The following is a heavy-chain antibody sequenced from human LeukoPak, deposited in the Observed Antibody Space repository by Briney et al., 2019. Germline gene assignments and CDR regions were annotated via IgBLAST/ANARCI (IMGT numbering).Heavy chain of an antibody. CDR1: GFTFSSYV. V-gene: IGHV3-30-3*01. J-gene: IGHJ6*03. CDR3: ARDSRGVNYYFYMDV. CDR2: ISYDGSNK. Sequence: PGRSLRLSCAASGFTFSSYVMHWVRQAPGKGLEWVAVISYDGSNKYYADSVKGRFTISRDNSKNTLYLQMNSLRAEDTAVYYCARDSRGVNYYFYMDVWGKGTTVTVSS. D-gene: IGHD3-10*01.